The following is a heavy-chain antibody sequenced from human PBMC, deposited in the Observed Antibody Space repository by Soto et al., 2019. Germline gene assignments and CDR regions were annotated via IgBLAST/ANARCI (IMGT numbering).Heavy chain of an antibody. D-gene: IGHD3-3*01. J-gene: IGHJ6*03. CDR1: GGSISSSSYY. V-gene: IGHV4-39*01. CDR2: IYYSGST. CDR3: ARLSKLRDFWSGYYHSYYYYMDV. Sequence: QLQLQESGPGLVKPSETLSLTCTVSGGSISSSSYYWGWIRQPPGKGLEWIGSIYYSGSTYYNPSLKSRVTISVDTSMNQFSLKLSSVTAADTAVYYCARLSKLRDFWSGYYHSYYYYMDVWGKGTKVTV.